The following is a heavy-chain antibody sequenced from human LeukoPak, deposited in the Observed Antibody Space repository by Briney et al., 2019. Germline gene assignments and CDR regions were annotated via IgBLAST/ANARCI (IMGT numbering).Heavy chain of an antibody. CDR2: ISAYNGNT. D-gene: IGHD3-16*02. CDR1: GGSFTSYG. V-gene: IGHV1-18*01. J-gene: IGHJ4*02. CDR3: AREASGRLRLGELSLGIDY. Sequence: ASVKVSCKASGGSFTSYGISWVRQAPGQGLEWMGWISAYNGNTNYAQKLQGRVTMTTDTSTSTAYMELRSLRSDDTAVYYCAREASGRLRLGELSLGIDYWGQGTLVTVSS.